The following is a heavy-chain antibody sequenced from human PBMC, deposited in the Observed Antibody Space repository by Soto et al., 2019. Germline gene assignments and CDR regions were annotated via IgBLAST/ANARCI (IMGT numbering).Heavy chain of an antibody. Sequence: QITLKESGPTLVKPTQTLTLTCTFSGFSLSTDGVGVGWIRQPPGKALECLALIYWDDDKLYTPSLKTRLTITKDTSKNQVVLTMTNMDPVDTATYFCAHRRREGNNWYTFGYWGQGILVTVSS. CDR2: IYWDDDK. J-gene: IGHJ4*02. CDR3: AHRRREGNNWYTFGY. CDR1: GFSLSTDGVG. D-gene: IGHD6-13*01. V-gene: IGHV2-5*02.